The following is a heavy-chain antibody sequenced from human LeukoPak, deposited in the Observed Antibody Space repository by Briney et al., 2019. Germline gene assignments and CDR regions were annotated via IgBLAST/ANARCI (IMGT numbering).Heavy chain of an antibody. Sequence: PPGGSLRLSCAASGFTFSAYGMSWVRQSPRKGLEWVSGVSGADGTTYYADSVKGRFTISRDNSKSTLYLQMNNLRAEDTAVYYCAKHWSYCSTTSCFFNYYYYYMDVWGKGTTVTVSS. D-gene: IGHD2-2*01. V-gene: IGHV3-23*01. CDR3: AKHWSYCSTTSCFFNYYYYYMDV. J-gene: IGHJ6*03. CDR2: VSGADGTT. CDR1: GFTFSAYG.